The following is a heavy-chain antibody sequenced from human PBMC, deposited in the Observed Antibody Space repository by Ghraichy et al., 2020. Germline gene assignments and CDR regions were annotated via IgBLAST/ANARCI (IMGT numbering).Heavy chain of an antibody. CDR3: AREGISGRPNVFDI. J-gene: IGHJ3*02. CDR2: IWNSGSS. Sequence: SETLSLTCTVAGASISNYYWSWIRQTAGKGLEWIGRIWNSGSSNYSPSLESRVTMSVDPSKNQFSLKLNSVTAADAAVYFCAREGISGRPNVFDIWGQGTMVTVSS. CDR1: GASISNYY. V-gene: IGHV4-4*07. D-gene: IGHD6-6*01.